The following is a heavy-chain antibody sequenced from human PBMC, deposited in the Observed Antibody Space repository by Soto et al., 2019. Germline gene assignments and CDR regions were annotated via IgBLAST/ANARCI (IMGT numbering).Heavy chain of an antibody. V-gene: IGHV3-30*04. J-gene: IGHJ3*02. CDR3: ASIAHLRPVIQAPAAAGRRDATFDI. CDR2: ISYDGSQK. D-gene: IGHD6-13*01. CDR1: GFTFSIYA. Sequence: QVQLVESGGGVVQPGGSLRLSCAASGFTFSIYAMNWVRQAPGKGLEWLAVISYDGSQKYSAESVKGRFTISRDNSKSTLYLQLDSLRAADTAVYYCASIAHLRPVIQAPAAAGRRDATFDIWGPGTLVTVSS.